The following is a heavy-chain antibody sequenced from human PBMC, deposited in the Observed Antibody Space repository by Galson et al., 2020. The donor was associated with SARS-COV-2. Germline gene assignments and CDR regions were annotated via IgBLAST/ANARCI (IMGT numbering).Heavy chain of an antibody. J-gene: IGHJ4*02. D-gene: IGHD3-22*01. CDR3: ARESDSTGYRPLDY. Sequence: GESLKISCTGSGFSFSRYCMNWVRQAPGKGLECVAYISSTSDTIHYADSVKGRFTIYRDNAQNSLWLQMNSLRDEDTAVYYCARESDSTGYRPLDYWGQGTLVTVSS. CDR1: GFSFSRYC. V-gene: IGHV3-48*02. CDR2: ISSTSDTI.